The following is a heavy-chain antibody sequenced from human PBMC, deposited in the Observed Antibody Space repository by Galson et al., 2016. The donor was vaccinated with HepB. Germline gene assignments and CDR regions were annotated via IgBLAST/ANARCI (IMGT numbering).Heavy chain of an antibody. Sequence: SLRLSCAASGFIFNSYSMNWDRQAPGKGLEWISYISSSSNSMYYADSVKGRFTISRDNAKNSLYLQMNSLRDEDTAVYYCVKGAGTIDYWGQGTLVTVSS. V-gene: IGHV3-48*02. CDR3: VKGAGTIDY. D-gene: IGHD6-19*01. CDR1: GFIFNSYS. CDR2: ISSSSNSM. J-gene: IGHJ4*02.